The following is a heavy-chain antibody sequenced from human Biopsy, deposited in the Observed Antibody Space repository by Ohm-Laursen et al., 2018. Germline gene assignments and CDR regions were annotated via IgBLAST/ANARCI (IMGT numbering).Heavy chain of an antibody. Sequence: SDTLSFTCAVSGDSISSYYWSWIRQPPGKGLEWIGYVYYTGSTDYNTSLQSRVTISVDTSKNHFSLRLRSVTPADTAIYYCARDRGYYSDRTVPGYFDLWGRGTLVTVSS. J-gene: IGHJ2*01. CDR3: ARDRGYYSDRTVPGYFDL. V-gene: IGHV4-59*01. CDR1: GDSISSYY. CDR2: VYYTGST. D-gene: IGHD3-22*01.